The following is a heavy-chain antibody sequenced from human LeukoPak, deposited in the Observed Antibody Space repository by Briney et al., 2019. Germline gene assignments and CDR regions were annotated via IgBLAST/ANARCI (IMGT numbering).Heavy chain of an antibody. CDR1: GGSISSSSYY. CDR2: IYYSGST. V-gene: IGHV4-39*01. CDR3: ARRTYDSSGYYFEY. D-gene: IGHD3-22*01. J-gene: IGHJ4*02. Sequence: SETLSLTCTVSGGSISSSSYYWGWIRQPPGKGLEWIGSIYYSGSTYYNPSLKSRVTISVDTSKNQFSLKLSSVTAADTAVYYCARRTYDSSGYYFEYWGQGTLVTVSS.